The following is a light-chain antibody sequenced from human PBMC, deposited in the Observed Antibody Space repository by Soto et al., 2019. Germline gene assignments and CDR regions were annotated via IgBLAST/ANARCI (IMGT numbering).Light chain of an antibody. CDR1: SSNIGAGYD. CDR2: GNS. CDR3: QSHDSSLSAV. V-gene: IGLV1-40*01. Sequence: QSALTQPPPVSAAPGQRVTISRTGSSSNIGAGYDLHCYQQPPGTAPKLLIYGNSNRPSGVPDRFSGSKSGTSASLAITGVQAEDEADYYGQSHDSSLSAVFGTGTKVTVL. J-gene: IGLJ1*01.